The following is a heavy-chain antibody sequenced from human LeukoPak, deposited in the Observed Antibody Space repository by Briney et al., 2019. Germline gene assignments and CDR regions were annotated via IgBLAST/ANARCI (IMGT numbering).Heavy chain of an antibody. J-gene: IGHJ1*01. CDR3: ARVPIAAAGTTLEYFQH. Sequence: SETLSLTCTVSGGSISSYYWSWIRQPPGKGLEWIGSIYYSGSTNYNPSLKSRVTISVDKSKNQFSLKLSSVTAADTAVYYCARVPIAAAGTTLEYFQHWGQGTLVTVSS. CDR1: GGSISSYY. CDR2: IYYSGST. D-gene: IGHD6-13*01. V-gene: IGHV4-59*12.